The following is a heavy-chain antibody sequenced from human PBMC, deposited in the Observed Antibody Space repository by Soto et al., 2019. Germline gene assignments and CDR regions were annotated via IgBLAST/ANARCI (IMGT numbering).Heavy chain of an antibody. V-gene: IGHV3-33*01. CDR1: GFTFSSYG. J-gene: IGHJ3*02. CDR2: IWYDGSNK. CDR3: ARDRTRYNWNAGNAFDI. Sequence: QVQLVESGGGVVQPGRSLRLSCAASGFTFSSYGMHWVRQAPGKGLEWVAVIWYDGSNKYYADSAKGRFTISRDNSKNTLYLQMNSLRAEDTAVYYCARDRTRYNWNAGNAFDIWGQGTMVTVSS. D-gene: IGHD1-1*01.